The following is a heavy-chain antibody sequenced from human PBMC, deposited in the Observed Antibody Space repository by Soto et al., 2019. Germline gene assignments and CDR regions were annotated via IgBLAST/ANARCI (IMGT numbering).Heavy chain of an antibody. V-gene: IGHV1-69*13. CDR3: ARGCSGGSCYSFGYFDY. J-gene: IGHJ4*02. D-gene: IGHD2-15*01. Sequence: GASVKVSCKASGGTFSSYAISWLRQAPGQGLEWMGGIIPIFGTANYAQKFQGRVTITADESTSTAYMELSSLRSEDTAVYYCARGCSGGSCYSFGYFDYWGQGTLVTVSS. CDR2: IIPIFGTA. CDR1: GGTFSSYA.